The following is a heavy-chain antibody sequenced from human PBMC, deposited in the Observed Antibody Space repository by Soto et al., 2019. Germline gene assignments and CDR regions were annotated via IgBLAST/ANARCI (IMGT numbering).Heavy chain of an antibody. Sequence: AGGSLRLSCAASGFTVSSNYMSWVRQAPGKGLEWVSVIYSGGSTYYADSVKGRFTISRDNSKNTLYLQMNSLRAEDTAVYYCARALDSSLFDYRGQGTLVTVSS. D-gene: IGHD6-6*01. CDR3: ARALDSSLFDY. J-gene: IGHJ4*02. CDR2: IYSGGST. CDR1: GFTVSSNY. V-gene: IGHV3-53*01.